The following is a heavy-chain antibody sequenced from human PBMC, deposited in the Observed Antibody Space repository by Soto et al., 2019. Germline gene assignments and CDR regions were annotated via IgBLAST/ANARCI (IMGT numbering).Heavy chain of an antibody. CDR1: GFTFSIYW. V-gene: IGHV3-7*01. D-gene: IGHD3-9*01. J-gene: IGHJ3*02. CDR2: IREDGGET. Sequence: HPGGSLRLSCEASGFTFSIYWMTWVRQARGKGLEWVANIREDGGETNYADSVKGRFTISRDNARKLLYLQMNSLRVEDTALYYCVRDSNPQITDWYDALDIWGQGTVVTVSS. CDR3: VRDSNPQITDWYDALDI.